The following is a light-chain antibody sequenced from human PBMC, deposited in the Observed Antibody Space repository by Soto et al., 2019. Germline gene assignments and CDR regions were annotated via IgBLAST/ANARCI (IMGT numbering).Light chain of an antibody. CDR2: GAS. CDR1: QSVSSSY. Sequence: EIVLTHSPGTLALSPCERAALSCRASQSVSSSYLAWYQQKPGQAPRLLIYGASSRATGIPDRFSGSGSGTEFTLTISSLQSEDFAVYYCQQYDNWPTFGQGTKVDIK. J-gene: IGKJ1*01. V-gene: IGKV3-20*01. CDR3: QQYDNWPT.